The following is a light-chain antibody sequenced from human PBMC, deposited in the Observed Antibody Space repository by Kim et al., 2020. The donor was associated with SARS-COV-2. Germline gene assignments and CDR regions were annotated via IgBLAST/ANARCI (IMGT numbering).Light chain of an antibody. CDR2: AAS. CDR1: QRISSY. V-gene: IGKV1-39*01. Sequence: ASVGDRVTITCRASQRISSYFSWYQHKPGTAPNLLIYAASSLQSWVPSRFSGSGSGTDFTLTISSLQPEDFATYYCQQSYSTPYTIGQGTKLEI. J-gene: IGKJ2*01. CDR3: QQSYSTPYT.